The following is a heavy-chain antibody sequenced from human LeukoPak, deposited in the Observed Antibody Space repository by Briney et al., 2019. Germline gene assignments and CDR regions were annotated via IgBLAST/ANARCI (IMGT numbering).Heavy chain of an antibody. Sequence: SETLSLTCAVYGGSFSGYYWSWIRQPPGKGLEWIGEINHSGSTNYNPSLKSRVTISVDTSKNQFSLKLSSVTAADTAVYYCVRARKSSRYSSGWYALDYWGQGTLVTVSS. CDR3: VRARKSSRYSSGWYALDY. CDR2: INHSGST. J-gene: IGHJ4*02. CDR1: GGSFSGYY. V-gene: IGHV4-34*01. D-gene: IGHD6-19*01.